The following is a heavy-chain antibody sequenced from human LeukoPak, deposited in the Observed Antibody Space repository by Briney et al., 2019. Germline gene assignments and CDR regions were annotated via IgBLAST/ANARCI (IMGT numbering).Heavy chain of an antibody. Sequence: GRSLRLSCAASGFTFSDYAMTWVRQAPGKGLEWVSSISGSGYNTYYADSVKGRVTISRDNSKNTLYLQMTSLRAEDTAVYYCAKSVVSGNYRGLDCWGQGTLVTVSS. V-gene: IGHV3-23*01. CDR1: GFTFSDYA. CDR3: AKSVVSGNYRGLDC. D-gene: IGHD1-26*01. CDR2: ISGSGYNT. J-gene: IGHJ4*02.